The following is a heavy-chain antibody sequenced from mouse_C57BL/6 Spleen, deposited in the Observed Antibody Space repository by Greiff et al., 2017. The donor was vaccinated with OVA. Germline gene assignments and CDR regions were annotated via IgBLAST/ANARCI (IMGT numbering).Heavy chain of an antibody. CDR3: TRDYCSCYWYFDV. Sequence: QVHVKQSGAELVRPGASVTLSCKASGYTFTDYEMHWVKQTPVHGLEWIGDIDPETGGTAYNQKFKGKAILTADKSSSTAYMERRSLTSEDSAVYYCTRDYCSCYWYFDVWGTGTTVTVSS. J-gene: IGHJ1*03. V-gene: IGHV1-15*01. CDR1: GYTFTDYE. D-gene: IGHD1-1*01. CDR2: IDPETGGT.